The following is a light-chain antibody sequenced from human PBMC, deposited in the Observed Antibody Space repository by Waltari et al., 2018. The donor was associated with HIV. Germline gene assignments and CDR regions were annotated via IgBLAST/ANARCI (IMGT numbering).Light chain of an antibody. V-gene: IGLV1-47*01. J-gene: IGLJ2*01. CDR3: AAWDDSLSPHVV. CDR2: TDT. Sequence: QSVLTQPPSASGTPGQRVTISCSGSSSNIGSNYVYLYQHLPGTTPKLLIYTDTQRPSSVPDRFSGSKSGTSASLAISGLRSEDEADYYCAAWDDSLSPHVVFGAGTKLTVL. CDR1: SSNIGSNY.